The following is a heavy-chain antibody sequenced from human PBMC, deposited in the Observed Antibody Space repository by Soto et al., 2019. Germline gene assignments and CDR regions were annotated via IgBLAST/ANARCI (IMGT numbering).Heavy chain of an antibody. D-gene: IGHD6-13*01. Sequence: SQTLSLPCAISGDSVSSNRSACNCIRQSPSRGLEWLGRTYYRSKWYNDYAVSVKSRITINPDTSKNQFSLQLKSVTPEDTAVYYCARGLYSSSWSNWFDPWGQGTLVTVSS. CDR2: TYYRSKWYN. CDR1: GDSVSSNRSA. J-gene: IGHJ5*02. CDR3: ARGLYSSSWSNWFDP. V-gene: IGHV6-1*01.